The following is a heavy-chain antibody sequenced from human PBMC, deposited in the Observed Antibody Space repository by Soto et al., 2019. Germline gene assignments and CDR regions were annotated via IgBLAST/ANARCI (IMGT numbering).Heavy chain of an antibody. J-gene: IGHJ6*02. D-gene: IGHD3-3*01. CDR3: ARALDFWSCYFTDYYYYGMDV. CDR2: IIPIFGTA. CDR1: GGTFSSYA. V-gene: IGHV1-69*06. Sequence: QVQLVQSGAEVKKPGSSVKVSCKASGGTFSSYAISWVRQAPGQGLEWMGGIIPIFGTANYAQKFQGRVTITADKSTSTAYMELSSLRSEDTAVYYCARALDFWSCYFTDYYYYGMDVWGQGTTVTVSS.